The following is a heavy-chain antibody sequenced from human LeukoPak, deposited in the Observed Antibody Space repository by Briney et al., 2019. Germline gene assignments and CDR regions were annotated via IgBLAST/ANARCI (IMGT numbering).Heavy chain of an antibody. Sequence: SETLSLTCSASGGSINSGGSSWNWIRQPPGKGLEWIGHIYISGSTFYDPSLKTRVTISLDRSKNQFSLKLTSVTAADTAVYYCASPFYCNSTTCYDSWGQGTLVTVSS. CDR2: IYISGST. CDR1: GGSINSGGSS. V-gene: IGHV4-30-2*01. D-gene: IGHD2-2*01. J-gene: IGHJ4*02. CDR3: ASPFYCNSTTCYDS.